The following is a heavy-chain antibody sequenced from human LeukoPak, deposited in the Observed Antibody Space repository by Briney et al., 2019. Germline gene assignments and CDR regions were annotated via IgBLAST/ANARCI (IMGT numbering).Heavy chain of an antibody. CDR3: ARDFSNFGDF. D-gene: IGHD3-3*01. V-gene: IGHV1-18*01. CDR2: ISGYNGVT. CDR1: GYTFTSYG. Sequence: ASVKVSCKTSGYTFTSYGVSWVRQAPGQGLAWMGWISGYNGVTRYPQTFQDRITMTTDTSASTVYMELKNLTSDVTAVYFCARDFSNFGDFWGQGTLITVSA. J-gene: IGHJ4*02.